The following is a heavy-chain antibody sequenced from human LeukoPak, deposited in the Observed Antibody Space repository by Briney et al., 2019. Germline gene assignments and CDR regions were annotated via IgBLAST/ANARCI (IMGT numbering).Heavy chain of an antibody. CDR1: GYTFTSYY. D-gene: IGHD3-22*01. CDR3: ARDRSSGYYQITTYYFDY. J-gene: IGHJ4*02. Sequence: GASVKVSCKASGYTFTSYYMHWVRQAPGQGLEWMGIINPSGGSTNYAQKFQGRVTMTRDTSTSTVYMELSSLRSEDTAVYYCARDRSSGYYQITTYYFDYWGQGTLVTVSS. CDR2: INPSGGST. V-gene: IGHV1-46*01.